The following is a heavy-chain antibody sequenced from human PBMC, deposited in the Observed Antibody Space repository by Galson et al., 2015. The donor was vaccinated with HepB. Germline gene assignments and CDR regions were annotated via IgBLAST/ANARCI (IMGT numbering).Heavy chain of an antibody. V-gene: IGHV3-11*06. CDR1: GFTFSDYY. CDR3: ARVATSDYGDHAHFDY. CDR2: ISHSTLYT. J-gene: IGHJ4*02. Sequence: SLRLSCAASGFTFSDYYMSWIRQAPGKGLEWLSYISHSTLYTNYADSVKGRFTISRDNAKNSLFLQINSLRAEDTAVYYCARVATSDYGDHAHFDYWGQGTLVTVSS. D-gene: IGHD4-17*01.